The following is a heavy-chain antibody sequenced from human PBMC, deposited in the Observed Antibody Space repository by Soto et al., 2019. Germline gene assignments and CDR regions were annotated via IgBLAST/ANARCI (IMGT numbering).Heavy chain of an antibody. CDR1: GGTLSSYA. V-gene: IGHV1-69*13. J-gene: IGHJ6*02. Sequence: ASVKVSCTASGGTLSSYAIRWVRHAPGQGLEWMGGIIPIFGTATYAQKFQGRVTITADESTSTAYMELTSLRSEDTAVYYCAREGRVAVACMIGGMDVWGQGTAVT. D-gene: IGHD6-19*01. CDR2: IIPIFGTA. CDR3: AREGRVAVACMIGGMDV.